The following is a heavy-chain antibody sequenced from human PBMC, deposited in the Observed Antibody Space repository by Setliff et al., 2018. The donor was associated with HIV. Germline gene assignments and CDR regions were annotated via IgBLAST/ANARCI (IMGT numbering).Heavy chain of an antibody. CDR1: GYTFSNYG. D-gene: IGHD4-17*01. J-gene: IGHJ6*03. V-gene: IGHV7-4-1*02. Sequence: ASVKVSCKASGYTFSNYGMNWVRQAPGQGLEWMGWINTNTGNPTYAQDFTGRFVFSLDTSVSTAYLQISSLKAEDTAVYYCARDRDYGDLSRNWFYMDVWGKGTTVTVSS. CDR2: INTNTGNP. CDR3: ARDRDYGDLSRNWFYMDV.